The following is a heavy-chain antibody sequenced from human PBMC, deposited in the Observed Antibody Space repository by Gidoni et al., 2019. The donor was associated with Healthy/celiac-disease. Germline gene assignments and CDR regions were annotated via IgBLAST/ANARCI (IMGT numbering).Heavy chain of an antibody. Sequence: QVQQVESGGGVVQPGRSLRLSCAASGFTFSSYVMHGVRQAPGKGLEWVAVIWYDGSNKYYADSVKCRFTISRDNSKNTLYLQMNSLRAEDTAVYYCARVGELGYVWGQGTTVTVSS. CDR2: IWYDGSNK. CDR1: GFTFSSYV. CDR3: ARVGELGYV. V-gene: IGHV3-33*08. J-gene: IGHJ6*02. D-gene: IGHD3-10*01.